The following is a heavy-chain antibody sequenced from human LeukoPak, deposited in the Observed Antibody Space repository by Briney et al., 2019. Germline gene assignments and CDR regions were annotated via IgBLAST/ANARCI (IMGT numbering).Heavy chain of an antibody. CDR1: GLTFSTYR. CDR2: VSYDGSNK. J-gene: IGHJ4*02. V-gene: IGHV3-30*18. D-gene: IGHD6-13*01. CDR3: AKEAYSSSWYRLDY. Sequence: GGSLRLSCAASGLTFSTYRIHWVRQAPGKGLEWVAVVSYDGSNKYYADSVKGRFNISRDNSKNTLYLQMNSLRAEDTAVYYCAKEAYSSSWYRLDYWGQGTLVTVSS.